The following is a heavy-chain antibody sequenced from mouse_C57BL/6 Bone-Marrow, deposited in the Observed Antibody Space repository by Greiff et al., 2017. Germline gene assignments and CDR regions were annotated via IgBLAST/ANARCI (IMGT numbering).Heavy chain of an antibody. V-gene: IGHV14-4*01. CDR1: GFNIKDDY. J-gene: IGHJ2*01. D-gene: IGHD1-1*01. Sequence: VQLQQSGAELVRPGASVKLSCTASGFNIKDDYMHWVKQGPEQGLGWIGGIDPENGDTEYASKFQGKAPITADTSSNTAYLQLSSLTSEDTAVYYCTYFTTVAVRYYFDYWGQGTTLTVSA. CDR2: IDPENGDT. CDR3: TYFTTVAVRYYFDY.